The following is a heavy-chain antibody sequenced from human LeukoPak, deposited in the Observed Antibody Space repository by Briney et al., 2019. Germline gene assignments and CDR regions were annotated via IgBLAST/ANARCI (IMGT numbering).Heavy chain of an antibody. Sequence: GASVKVSCKASGYTFTAYYLQWVRLAPGQGLEWMGWINPKSGGTEYPQRFQGRVTMTRDTSISTAYMELSRLRSDDTAVYYCARENYNSGYDWNWFDPWGQGTLVTVSS. D-gene: IGHD5-12*01. CDR1: GYTFTAYY. CDR2: INPKSGGT. CDR3: ARENYNSGYDWNWFDP. V-gene: IGHV1-2*02. J-gene: IGHJ5*02.